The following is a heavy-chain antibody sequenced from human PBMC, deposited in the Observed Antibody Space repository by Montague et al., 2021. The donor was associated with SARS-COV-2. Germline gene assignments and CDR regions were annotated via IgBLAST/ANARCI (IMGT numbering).Heavy chain of an antibody. J-gene: IGHJ4*02. D-gene: IGHD6-6*01. Sequence: SETLSLTCAVSGGPITGFSWSWVRQPAGKGLEWIGRVTTSGTTNYSPSLRSRVTMSVDTPKNQFSLNLNSVTAADTAIYYCARTPTRPLSLDSWGQGTLVTVSS. CDR1: GGPITGFS. CDR3: ARTPTRPLSLDS. CDR2: VTTSGTT. V-gene: IGHV4-4*07.